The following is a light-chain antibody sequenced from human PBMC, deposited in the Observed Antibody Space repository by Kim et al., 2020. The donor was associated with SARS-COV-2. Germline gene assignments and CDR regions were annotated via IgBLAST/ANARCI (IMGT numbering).Light chain of an antibody. Sequence: QSALTQPASVSGSPGQSITISCTGTNNDVGGYNYVSWYQQHPGKAPKFMIYDVSKRPSGVSDRFSGSKSSNTASLTISGLQAEDEADYYCASYTRSDTWVFGGGTQLTVL. J-gene: IGLJ3*02. V-gene: IGLV2-14*03. CDR2: DVS. CDR1: NNDVGGYNY. CDR3: ASYTRSDTWV.